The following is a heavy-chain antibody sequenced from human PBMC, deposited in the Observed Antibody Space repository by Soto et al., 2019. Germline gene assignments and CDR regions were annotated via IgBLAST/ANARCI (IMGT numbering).Heavy chain of an antibody. CDR2: INIYSVNA. CDR3: ARALYYYDNSGLAY. CDR1: GYTFTGYR. J-gene: IGHJ4*02. Sequence: QVRLEQSGPEVKKTGASVKVSSKASGYTFTGYRISWVRQAPGQGLEWMGWINIYSVNANYAQSFQDRVTMTRDTSTNTVYMEMRTLRSADTAVYYCARALYYYDNSGLAYWGQGTLVTVSS. D-gene: IGHD3-22*01. V-gene: IGHV1-18*01.